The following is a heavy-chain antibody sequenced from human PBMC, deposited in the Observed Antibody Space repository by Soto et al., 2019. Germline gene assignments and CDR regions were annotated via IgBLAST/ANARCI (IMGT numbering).Heavy chain of an antibody. D-gene: IGHD3-22*01. CDR1: GGSISSYY. V-gene: IGHV4-59*01. CDR3: ARDGSDSSGLVGAFDI. CDR2: IYYSGSP. J-gene: IGHJ3*02. Sequence: SETLSLTCTVSGGSISSYYWSWIRQPPGKGLEWIGYIYYSGSPNYNPSLKSRVTISVDTSKNQFSLKLSSVTAADTAVYYCARDGSDSSGLVGAFDIWGQGTMVTVSS.